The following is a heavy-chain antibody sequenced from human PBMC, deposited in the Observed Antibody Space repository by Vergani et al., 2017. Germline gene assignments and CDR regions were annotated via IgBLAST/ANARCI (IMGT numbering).Heavy chain of an antibody. CDR1: GFTFSSYG. CDR2: IWYDRSNK. Sequence: VQLVESGGGLVKPGRSLRLSCAASGFTFSSYGMHWVRQAPGKGLEWVAVIWYDRSNKYYADSVKGRFTISRDNSKNTLYLQMNSLRAEDTAVYYCARERSSSWYPYYYYGMDVWGQGTTVTVSS. J-gene: IGHJ6*02. D-gene: IGHD6-13*01. CDR3: ARERSSSWYPYYYYGMDV. V-gene: IGHV3-33*01.